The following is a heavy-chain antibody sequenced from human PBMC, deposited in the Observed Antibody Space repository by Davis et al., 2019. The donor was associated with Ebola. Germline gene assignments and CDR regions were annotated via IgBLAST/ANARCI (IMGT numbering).Heavy chain of an antibody. CDR1: RGSISSGSYY. Sequence: MPSETLSLTCTVSRGSISSGSYYWGWIRQPPGKGLEWIGIIYYRGSTYYNPSLQSRVTIPVDTSKNQFSLKLNSVTATDTAVYYCARGSLSDSSPSDYWGQGTLVTVSS. CDR2: IYYRGST. CDR3: ARGSLSDSSPSDY. D-gene: IGHD3-22*01. V-gene: IGHV4-39*01. J-gene: IGHJ4*02.